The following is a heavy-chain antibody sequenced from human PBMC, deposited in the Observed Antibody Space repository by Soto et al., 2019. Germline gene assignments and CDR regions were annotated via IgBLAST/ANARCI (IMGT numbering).Heavy chain of an antibody. J-gene: IGHJ4*02. D-gene: IGHD3-10*01. CDR3: ARDGYNRGGFDY. Sequence: QVQLVESGGGVVPPGGSLRVSCVASGFTFSSYNMHWVRQAPGEGLEWVAVISFDGANTFYADSVKGRFTISRDISRDTLYLQMSSLRDEDTAIYYGARDGYNRGGFDYWGQGTLVTGAS. CDR1: GFTFSSYN. V-gene: IGHV3-30-3*01. CDR2: ISFDGANT.